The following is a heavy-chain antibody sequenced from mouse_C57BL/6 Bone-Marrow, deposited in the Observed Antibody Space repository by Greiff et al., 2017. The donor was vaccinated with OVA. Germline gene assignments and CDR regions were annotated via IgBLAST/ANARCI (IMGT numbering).Heavy chain of an antibody. J-gene: IGHJ3*01. V-gene: IGHV1-5*01. CDR1: GYTFTSYW. CDR3: TRRDGYYVLGFAY. D-gene: IGHD2-3*01. CDR2: IYPGNSDT. Sequence: VQLQQSGTVLARPGASVKMSCKTSGYTFTSYWMHWVKQRPGQGLEWIGAIYPGNSDTSYNQKFKGKAKLTAVTSASTAYMELSSLTNEDSAVYYCTRRDGYYVLGFAYWGQGTLVTVSA.